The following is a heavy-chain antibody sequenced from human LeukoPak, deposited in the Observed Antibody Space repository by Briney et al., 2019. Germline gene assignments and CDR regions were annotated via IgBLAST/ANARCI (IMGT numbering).Heavy chain of an antibody. Sequence: ASVKVSCKASGYTFTSYAMHWVRQAPGQRLEWMGWINAGNDKTKYSQKFQGRVTITRDTSASTAYMELSSLRSEDTAVYYCARDLGYCTGGTCYPNWFDPWGQGTLVTVSS. J-gene: IGHJ5*02. V-gene: IGHV1-3*01. CDR3: ARDLGYCTGGTCYPNWFDP. CDR2: INAGNDKT. CDR1: GYTFTSYA. D-gene: IGHD2-15*01.